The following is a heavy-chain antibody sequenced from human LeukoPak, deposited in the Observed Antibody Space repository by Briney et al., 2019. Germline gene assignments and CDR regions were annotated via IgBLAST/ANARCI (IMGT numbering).Heavy chain of an antibody. V-gene: IGHV4-34*01. J-gene: IGHJ4*02. CDR2: INHSGST. Sequence: PSETLSLTCAVYGGSSSGYYWSWIRQPPGKGLEWIGEINHSGSTNYNPSLKSRVTISVDTSKNQFSLKLSSVTAADTAVYYCAIKRNSYGYWLDYWGQGTLVTVSS. CDR3: AIKRNSYGYWLDY. CDR1: GGSSSGYY. D-gene: IGHD5-18*01.